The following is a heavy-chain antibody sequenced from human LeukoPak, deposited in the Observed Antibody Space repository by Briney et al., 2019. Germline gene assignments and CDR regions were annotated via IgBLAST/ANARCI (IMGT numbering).Heavy chain of an antibody. J-gene: IGHJ3*02. V-gene: IGHV3-74*01. CDR2: INSDGRLT. D-gene: IGHD3-22*01. Sequence: PGGSLRLSCAASGFTFSSYWMDWVRQAPGKGLVWVSGINSDGRLTRYAESVKGRFTISRDNAKNTLYLQMNSLRAEVTAVYYCARVGSTDSPHAFDIWGQGTTVTVSS. CDR1: GFTFSSYW. CDR3: ARVGSTDSPHAFDI.